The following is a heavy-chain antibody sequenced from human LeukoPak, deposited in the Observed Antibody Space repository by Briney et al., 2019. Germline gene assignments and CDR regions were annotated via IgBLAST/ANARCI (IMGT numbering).Heavy chain of an antibody. Sequence: ASVKVSCMSSGYTFTSYCMHWVRQAPGQGLEWVGIINPSGGSTSYAQKFQGRVTMTRDTSTSTVYMELSSLRSEDTAVYYCARDYKGGSYRPYNWFDPWGQGTLVTVSS. CDR2: INPSGGST. CDR3: ARDYKGGSYRPYNWFDP. V-gene: IGHV1-46*01. CDR1: GYTFTSYC. J-gene: IGHJ5*02. D-gene: IGHD1-26*01.